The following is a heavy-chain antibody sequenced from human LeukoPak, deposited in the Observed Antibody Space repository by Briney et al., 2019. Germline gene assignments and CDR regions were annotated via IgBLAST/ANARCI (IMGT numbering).Heavy chain of an antibody. D-gene: IGHD3-22*01. J-gene: IGHJ3*02. Sequence: GGPLRLSCAASGFTVSSNYMSWVRQAPGKGLEWVSVIYSGGSTYYADSVKGRFTISRDNSKNTLYLQMNSLRAEDTAVYYCAKDRIPRKVVVINFGAFDIWGQGTMVTVS. CDR3: AKDRIPRKVVVINFGAFDI. V-gene: IGHV3-66*01. CDR1: GFTVSSNY. CDR2: IYSGGST.